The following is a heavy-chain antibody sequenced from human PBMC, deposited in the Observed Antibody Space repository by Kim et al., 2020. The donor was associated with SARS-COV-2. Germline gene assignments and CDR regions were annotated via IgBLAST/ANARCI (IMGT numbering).Heavy chain of an antibody. Sequence: GESLKISCKGSGYSFTSYWISWVRQMPGKGLEWMGRIDPSDSYTNYSPSFQGHVTISADKSISTAYLQWSSLKASDTAMYYCARPVGRGYYYYGMDVWGQGTTVTVSS. V-gene: IGHV5-10-1*01. J-gene: IGHJ6*02. CDR2: IDPSDSYT. CDR1: GYSFTSYW. CDR3: ARPVGRGYYYYGMDV.